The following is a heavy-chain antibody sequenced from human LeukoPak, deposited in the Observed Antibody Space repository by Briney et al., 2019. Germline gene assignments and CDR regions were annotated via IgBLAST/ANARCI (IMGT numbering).Heavy chain of an antibody. D-gene: IGHD2-8*02. V-gene: IGHV4-59*12. CDR1: GGSISSYY. J-gene: IGHJ4*02. CDR3: ARGIVLTGYASFDY. Sequence: SETLSLTCTVSGGSISSYYWSWIRQPPGKGLEWIGYIYYSGSTNYNPSLKSRITISVDTSKNQFSLKLNSVTAADTAVYFCARGIVLTGYASFDYWGQGTPVTVSS. CDR2: IYYSGST.